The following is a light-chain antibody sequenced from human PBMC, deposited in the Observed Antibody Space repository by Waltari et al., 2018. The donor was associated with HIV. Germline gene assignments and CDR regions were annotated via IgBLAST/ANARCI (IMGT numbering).Light chain of an antibody. CDR2: GDN. Sequence: QAGLTQPPSVSKGMRQTATLTCTGNSNNVGNQGAAWLQQHQGHPPKLLSYGDNKRPSGISERFSASRSGNTASLTITGVQPEDEADYFCATWDISLSAVVFGGGTTLTVL. V-gene: IGLV10-54*04. CDR1: SNNVGNQG. J-gene: IGLJ2*01. CDR3: ATWDISLSAVV.